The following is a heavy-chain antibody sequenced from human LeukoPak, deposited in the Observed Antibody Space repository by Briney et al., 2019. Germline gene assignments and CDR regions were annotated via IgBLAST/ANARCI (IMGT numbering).Heavy chain of an antibody. CDR2: INPNSGAT. CDR3: ARGIYSTDLYFYMDV. D-gene: IGHD2/OR15-2a*01. V-gene: IGHV1-2*06. CDR1: GYAFTGYY. Sequence: ASVKVSCKASGYAFTGYYMDWVRQAPGQGLEWMGRINPNSGATNYAQKFQGRVTMTRDTSISTAYMEFNGLRSDDTAVYYCARGIYSTDLYFYMDVWGEGTTVTVYS. J-gene: IGHJ6*03.